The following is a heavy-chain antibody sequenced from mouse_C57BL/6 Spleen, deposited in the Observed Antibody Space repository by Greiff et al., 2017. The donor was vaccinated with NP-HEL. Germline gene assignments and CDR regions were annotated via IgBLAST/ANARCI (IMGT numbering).Heavy chain of an antibody. Sequence: VQLKESGPELVKPGASVKISCKASGYSFTGYYMNWVKQSPEKSLEWIGEINPSTGGTTYNQKFKAKATLTVDKSSSTAYMQLKSLTSEDSAVYYCARSYDGYYGAWFAYWGQGTLVTVSA. J-gene: IGHJ3*01. CDR2: INPSTGGT. V-gene: IGHV1-42*01. D-gene: IGHD2-3*01. CDR3: ARSYDGYYGAWFAY. CDR1: GYSFTGYY.